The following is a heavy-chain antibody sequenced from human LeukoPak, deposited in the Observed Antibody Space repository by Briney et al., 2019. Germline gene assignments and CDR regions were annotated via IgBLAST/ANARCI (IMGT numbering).Heavy chain of an antibody. Sequence: SETLSLTCTVSGGSISSSSYYWGWIRQPPGKGLEWIGSIYYSGGTYYNPSLKSRVTISVDTSKNQFSLKLSSVTAADTAVYYCARHRCSSTSCHRDAFDIWGQGTMATVSS. CDR1: GGSISSSSYY. CDR3: ARHRCSSTSCHRDAFDI. D-gene: IGHD2-2*02. J-gene: IGHJ3*02. V-gene: IGHV4-39*01. CDR2: IYYSGGT.